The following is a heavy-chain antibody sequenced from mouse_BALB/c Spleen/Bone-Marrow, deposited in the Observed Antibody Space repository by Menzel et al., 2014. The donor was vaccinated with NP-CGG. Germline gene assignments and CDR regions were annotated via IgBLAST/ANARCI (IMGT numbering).Heavy chain of an antibody. CDR2: INPSTGYT. V-gene: IGHV1-7*01. D-gene: IGHD2-1*01. CDR3: ARSYGNYVDY. Sequence: VQLQQSGAELAKPGAPVKMSCKASGYTFTNYWMHWVKQRPGQGLEWTGYINPSTGYTDYNQKFKDKATLTADKSSSTAYMQLSSLTSEDSAVYYCARSYGNYVDYWGQGTTLTVSS. J-gene: IGHJ2*01. CDR1: GYTFTNYW.